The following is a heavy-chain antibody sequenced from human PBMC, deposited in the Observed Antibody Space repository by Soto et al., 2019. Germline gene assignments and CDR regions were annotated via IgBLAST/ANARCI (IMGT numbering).Heavy chain of an antibody. D-gene: IGHD6-6*01. V-gene: IGHV1-8*01. CDR3: ARGGHSSSSAH. CDR2: MNPSSGNT. J-gene: IGHJ4*02. Sequence: ASVKGACKASGYSFTIYDINWVRKATGQGLEWMGWMNPSSGNTGYAQKFQGRVTMTRNTSISTAYMELSSLRSEDTAVYYCARGGHSSSSAHWGQGTLVTVSS. CDR1: GYSFTIYD.